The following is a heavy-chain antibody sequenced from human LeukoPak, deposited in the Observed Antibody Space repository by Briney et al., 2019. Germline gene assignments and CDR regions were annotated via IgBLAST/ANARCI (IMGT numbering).Heavy chain of an antibody. CDR3: ARDNGPYYYGSGSYYNNWFDP. V-gene: IGHV4-59*01. CDR1: GGSISSYY. J-gene: IGHJ5*02. D-gene: IGHD3-10*01. Sequence: SETLSLTCTASGGSISSYYWSWIRQPPGKGLEWIGYIYYSGSTNYNPSLNSRVTISVDTSKNQFSLKLSSVTAADTAVYYCARDNGPYYYGSGSYYNNWFDPWGQGTLVTVSS. CDR2: IYYSGST.